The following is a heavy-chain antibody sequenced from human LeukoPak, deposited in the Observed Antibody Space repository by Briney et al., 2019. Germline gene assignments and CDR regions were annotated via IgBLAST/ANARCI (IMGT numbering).Heavy chain of an antibody. Sequence: TGGSLRLSCAASGFTFSSHSLMWVRQAPGKGLEWVSSISPDSGYIYYADSVKGRFTISRDNAENSLFLQMNSLGAEDTAVYYCAPFSAVTHYYFDYWGQGTLVTVPS. CDR3: APFSAVTHYYFDY. V-gene: IGHV3-21*03. CDR2: ISPDSGYI. D-gene: IGHD6-13*01. J-gene: IGHJ4*02. CDR1: GFTFSSHS.